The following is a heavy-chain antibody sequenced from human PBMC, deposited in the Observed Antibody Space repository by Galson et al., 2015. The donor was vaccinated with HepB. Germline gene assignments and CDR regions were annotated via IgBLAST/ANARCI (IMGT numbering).Heavy chain of an antibody. Sequence: SVKVSCKVSGYTLTELSMHWVRQAPGKGLEWMGGFDPEDGETIYAQKFRGRVTMTEDTSTDTAYMELSSLRSEDTAVYYCAKLIAVAGPFDYWGQGTLVTVSS. CDR2: FDPEDGET. CDR3: AKLIAVAGPFDY. V-gene: IGHV1-24*01. J-gene: IGHJ4*02. CDR1: GYTLTELS. D-gene: IGHD6-19*01.